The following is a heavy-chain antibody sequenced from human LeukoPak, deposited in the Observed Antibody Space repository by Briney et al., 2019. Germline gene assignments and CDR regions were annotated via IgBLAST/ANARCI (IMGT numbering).Heavy chain of an antibody. CDR2: ISYDGNNQ. CDR1: GFTFSSYG. Sequence: PGRSLRLSCAASGFTFSSYGMHWVRQAPGKGLEWVAVISYDGNNQYYADSVKGRFAISRDNSKNTLYLQMNSLRAEDTAVYYCTRNSGYDLGFDYWGQGTLVTVSS. D-gene: IGHD5-12*01. J-gene: IGHJ4*02. V-gene: IGHV3-30*03. CDR3: TRNSGYDLGFDY.